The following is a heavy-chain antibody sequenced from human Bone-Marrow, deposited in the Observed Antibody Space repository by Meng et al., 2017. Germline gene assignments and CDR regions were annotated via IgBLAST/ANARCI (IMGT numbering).Heavy chain of an antibody. D-gene: IGHD2-21*02. CDR1: GYTFSNFW. CDR3: ARPRGGDFYNT. CDR2: SNSDGGST. J-gene: IGHJ4*02. Sequence: GGSLRPSCAASGYTFSNFWMHWVRQAPGKGLVWVSRSNSDGGSTNYADSVKGRFTITRDNAKNTLLLQMNSLRVEDTSVYYCARPRGGDFYNTWGQGTLVTVSS. V-gene: IGHV3-74*01.